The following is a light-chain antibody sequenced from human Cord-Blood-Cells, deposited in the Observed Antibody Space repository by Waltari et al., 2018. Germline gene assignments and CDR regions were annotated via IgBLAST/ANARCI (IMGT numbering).Light chain of an antibody. CDR1: RAKNGPNA. CDR3: AAWDDSLNGPV. J-gene: IGLJ3*02. Sequence: QSVLTLPPSVSQAPRQRVTISCLGSRAKNGPNAVHAYQQLPGEAPKLLIYYDDLLPSGVSDRFSGSKSGTSASLAISGLQSEDEADYYCAAWDDSLNGPVFGGGTKLTVL. V-gene: IGLV1-36*01. CDR2: YDD.